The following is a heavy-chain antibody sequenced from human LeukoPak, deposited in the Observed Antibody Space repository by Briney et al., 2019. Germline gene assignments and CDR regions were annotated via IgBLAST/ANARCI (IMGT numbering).Heavy chain of an antibody. J-gene: IGHJ3*02. Sequence: GGSLRLSCAASGFTFSSNYMSWVRQAPGKGLEWVSVIYSGGSTYYADSVKGRFTISRDNSKNTLYLQMNSLRAEDTAVYYCAREGGYGDYVYAFDILGQGTMVTVSS. CDR2: IYSGGST. CDR1: GFTFSSNY. D-gene: IGHD4-17*01. CDR3: AREGGYGDYVYAFDI. V-gene: IGHV3-53*01.